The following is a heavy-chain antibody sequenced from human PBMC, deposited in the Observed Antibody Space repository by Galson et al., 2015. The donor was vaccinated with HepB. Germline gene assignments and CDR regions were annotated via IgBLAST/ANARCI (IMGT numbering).Heavy chain of an antibody. Sequence: SLRLSCAASGFTFSSYAMHWVRQAPGKGLEYVSAISSNGGSTYYADSVKGRFTISRDNSKNTLYLQMSSLRAEDTAVYYCVKDLGIAVAGPRGLDYWGQGTLGTGSS. CDR3: VKDLGIAVAGPRGLDY. D-gene: IGHD6-19*01. CDR1: GFTFSSYA. V-gene: IGHV3-64D*06. J-gene: IGHJ4*02. CDR2: ISSNGGST.